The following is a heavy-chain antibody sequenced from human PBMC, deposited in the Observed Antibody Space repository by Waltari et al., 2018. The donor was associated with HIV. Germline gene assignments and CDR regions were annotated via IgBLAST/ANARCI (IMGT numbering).Heavy chain of an antibody. J-gene: IGHJ6*02. CDR2: IKQDGSEK. Sequence: GSLRLSCAASGFTFSTYWMTWVRQAPGKGLEWLANIKQDGSEKYYADSVKGRFTVSRDNNKKSLYLQMSSLRAEDTAVYYCARDLKDYDFWSPVDVWGQGTTVTVSS. V-gene: IGHV3-7*01. CDR3: ARDLKDYDFWSPVDV. D-gene: IGHD3-3*01. CDR1: GFTFSTYW.